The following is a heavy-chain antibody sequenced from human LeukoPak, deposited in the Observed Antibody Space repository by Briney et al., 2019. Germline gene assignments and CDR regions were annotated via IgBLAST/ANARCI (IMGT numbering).Heavy chain of an antibody. CDR1: GYTFNTYY. D-gene: IGHD3-22*01. J-gene: IGHJ3*02. CDR2: INPSAGST. Sequence: ASVKVSCKAFGYTFNTYYMYWVRQAPGQGLEWMGIINPSAGSTGYAQKFQGRVTMTRDTSTSTVYMELSSLRSEDTAVYYCARGPAADSSGYYSSDGAFDIWGQGTMVTVSS. V-gene: IGHV1-46*02. CDR3: ARGPAADSSGYYSSDGAFDI.